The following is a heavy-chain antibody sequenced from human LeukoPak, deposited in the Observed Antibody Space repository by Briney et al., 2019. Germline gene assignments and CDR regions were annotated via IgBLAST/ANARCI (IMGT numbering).Heavy chain of an antibody. Sequence: GRSLRLSCAASGFTFSNYDIHWVRQAPGKGLEWVAIISHDGSDKYYGDSLKGRFTISRDNSKNTLYLQMNSLRGEDTAVYYCARQENAMDVWGQGTTVTVSS. CDR3: ARQENAMDV. J-gene: IGHJ6*02. CDR2: ISHDGSDK. CDR1: GFTFSNYD. D-gene: IGHD2-2*01. V-gene: IGHV3-30*03.